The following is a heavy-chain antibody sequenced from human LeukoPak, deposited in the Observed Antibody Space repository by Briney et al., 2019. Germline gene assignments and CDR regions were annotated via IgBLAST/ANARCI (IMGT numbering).Heavy chain of an antibody. Sequence: GGSLRLSCAASGFTFSSYAMSWVRQAPGKGLEWVSAISGSGGSTYYADSVKGRFTISRDNSKNTLYLQMNSLRAEDTAVYYCAKDQADIVVVTAIADYWGQGTLVTVSS. CDR2: ISGSGGST. CDR1: GFTFSSYA. V-gene: IGHV3-23*01. J-gene: IGHJ4*02. D-gene: IGHD2-21*02. CDR3: AKDQADIVVVTAIADY.